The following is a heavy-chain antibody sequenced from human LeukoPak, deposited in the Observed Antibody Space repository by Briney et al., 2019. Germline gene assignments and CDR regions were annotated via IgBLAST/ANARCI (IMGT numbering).Heavy chain of an antibody. CDR3: ARGVEPLAANTLAY. Sequence: GGSLRLSCAASGFTVITNHMTCVRHAPGRGLEWVSVLYSDGNTKYADSVQGRFTISRDNSKNTLYLEMNSLSPDDTAVYYCARGVEPLAANTLAYWGQGTLVTVSS. CDR2: LYSDGNT. D-gene: IGHD1-14*01. CDR1: GFTVITNH. V-gene: IGHV3-53*01. J-gene: IGHJ4*02.